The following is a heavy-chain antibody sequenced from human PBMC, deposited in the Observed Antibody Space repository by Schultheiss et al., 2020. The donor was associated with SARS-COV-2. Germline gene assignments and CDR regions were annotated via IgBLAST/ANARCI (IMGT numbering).Heavy chain of an antibody. CDR1: GGSFSGYY. CDR3: AREYSAFDM. J-gene: IGHJ3*02. Sequence: SETLSLTCAVYGGSFSGYYWSWIRQPPGKGLEWIGEINHSGSTYYNPSLKSRVTISVDTSKNQFSLKLTSMTAADTAVYYCAREYSAFDMWGQGTMVTVSS. CDR2: INHSGST. V-gene: IGHV4-34*01. D-gene: IGHD2/OR15-2a*01.